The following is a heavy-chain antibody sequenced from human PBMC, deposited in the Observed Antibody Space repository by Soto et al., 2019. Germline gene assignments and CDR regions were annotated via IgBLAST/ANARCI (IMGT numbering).Heavy chain of an antibody. J-gene: IGHJ5*02. CDR1: GGSFSSYY. D-gene: IGHD6-13*01. V-gene: IGHV4-34*01. CDR2: INHSGST. CDR3: ATLNRGSSSWTNWFDP. Sequence: PSATLSLTCAVYGGSFSSYYWSWIRQPPGKGLEWIGEINHSGSTNYNPSLKSRVTISVDTSKNQFSLKLSSVTAADTAVYYCATLNRGSSSWTNWFDPWGQGTLVTVSS.